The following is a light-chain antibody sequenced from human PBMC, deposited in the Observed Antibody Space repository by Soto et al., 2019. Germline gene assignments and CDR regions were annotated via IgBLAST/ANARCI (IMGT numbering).Light chain of an antibody. Sequence: IPLTQSPSFLSASVGDRVTITCRASQDIANYLAWYQQKPGKAPKFLIYAASTLQSGVPSRFSGGGSGTDFTLTISSLQPEDVATYYCQKYNSAPRTFGQGTTVDIK. V-gene: IGKV1-27*01. CDR1: QDIANY. J-gene: IGKJ1*01. CDR2: AAS. CDR3: QKYNSAPRT.